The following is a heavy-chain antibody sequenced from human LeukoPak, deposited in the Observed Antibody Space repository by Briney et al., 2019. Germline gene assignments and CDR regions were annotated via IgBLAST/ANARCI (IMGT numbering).Heavy chain of an antibody. J-gene: IGHJ6*03. CDR1: GGSISSSSYY. Sequence: SETLSLTCTVSGGSISSSSYYWGWIRQPPGQGLEWIGSTYYSGSTYYNPSLKSRVTISLDTSKNQFSLNLTSVTAADTAVYYCARITYYYYSMDVWGKGTTVSVS. CDR2: TYYSGST. CDR3: ARITYYYYSMDV. D-gene: IGHD1-14*01. V-gene: IGHV4-39*07.